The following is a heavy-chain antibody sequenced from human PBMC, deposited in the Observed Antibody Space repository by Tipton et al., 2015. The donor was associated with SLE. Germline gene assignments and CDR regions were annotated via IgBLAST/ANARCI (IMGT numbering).Heavy chain of an antibody. CDR1: GDSLSGQY. CDR2: VFRGGST. J-gene: IGHJ4*02. CDR3: ARGYCSDGVCYGFGFFDY. D-gene: IGHD2-8*01. Sequence: TLSLTCSVYGDSLSGQYWSWIRQPPGKGLEWIGEVFRGGSTNYSPSLESPVTLSIDTSKNQFSLKMRSVTAADTAVYFCARGYCSDGVCYGFGFFDYWGQGNLVTVSS. V-gene: IGHV4-34*01.